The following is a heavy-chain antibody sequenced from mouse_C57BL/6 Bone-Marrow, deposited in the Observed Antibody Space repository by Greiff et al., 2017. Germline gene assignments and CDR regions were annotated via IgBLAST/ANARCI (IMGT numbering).Heavy chain of an antibody. V-gene: IGHV1-55*01. J-gene: IGHJ1*03. CDR1: GYTFTSYW. CDR3: ARAYSNYHWYFDV. Sequence: QVHVKQPGAELVKPGASVKMSCKASGYTFTSYWITWVKQRPGQGLEWIGDIYPGSGSTNYNEKFKSKATLTVDTSSSTAYMQLSSLTSEDSAVYYCARAYSNYHWYFDVWGTGTTVTVSS. CDR2: IYPGSGST. D-gene: IGHD2-5*01.